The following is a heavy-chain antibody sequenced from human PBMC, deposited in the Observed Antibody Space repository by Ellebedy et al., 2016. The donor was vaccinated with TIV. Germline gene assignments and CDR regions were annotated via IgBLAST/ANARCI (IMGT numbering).Heavy chain of an antibody. V-gene: IGHV1-69*04. CDR2: IIPILGIA. J-gene: IGHJ4*02. Sequence: AASVKVSCKASGGTFSSYAISWVRQAPGQGLEWMGRIIPILGIANYAQKFQGRVTITADKSTSTAYMELSSLRSEDTAVYYCARDKGGVYGDYDYWGQGTLVTVSS. CDR3: ARDKGGVYGDYDY. D-gene: IGHD4-17*01. CDR1: GGTFSSYA.